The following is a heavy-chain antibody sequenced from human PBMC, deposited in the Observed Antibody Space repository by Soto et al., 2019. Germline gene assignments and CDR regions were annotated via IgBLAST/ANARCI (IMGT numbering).Heavy chain of an antibody. J-gene: IGHJ4*02. D-gene: IGHD5-12*01. CDR1: GCTFYICV. Sequence: GGSLRLSCVASGCTFYICVMHWVLQAPGEGLEWVAGVRYDGSNKYYADSVKGRFTVSRDDSQNTLSLEMNNLRGEDTAVYYCARDLSPTGYNQAPSFDHWGQRTLVTVSS. CDR2: VRYDGSNK. V-gene: IGHV3-33*01. CDR3: ARDLSPTGYNQAPSFDH.